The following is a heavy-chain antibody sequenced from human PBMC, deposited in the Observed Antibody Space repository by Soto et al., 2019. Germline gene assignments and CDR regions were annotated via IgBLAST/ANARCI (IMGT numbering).Heavy chain of an antibody. D-gene: IGHD2-15*01. V-gene: IGHV1-2*04. CDR1: GYTFTGYY. CDR2: INPNSGGT. J-gene: IGHJ4*02. Sequence: GASVKVSCKASGYTFTGYYMHWVRQAPGQGLEWMGWINPNSGGTNYAQKYQGWVTMTRDTSISTAYMELSRLRSDDTAVYYCARDGCSGGSCYTFGDFDYWGQGTLVTVSS. CDR3: ARDGCSGGSCYTFGDFDY.